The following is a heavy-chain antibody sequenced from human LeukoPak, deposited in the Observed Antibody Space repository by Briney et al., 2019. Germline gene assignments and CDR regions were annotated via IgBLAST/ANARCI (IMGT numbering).Heavy chain of an antibody. CDR3: ARGPGREHEAYFDY. Sequence: KPSETLSLTCAVSGGSISSGGYSWSWIRQPPGKGLEWIGYIYHSGSTYYNPSLKSRVTVSVDRSKNQFSLKLSSVTAADTAVYYCARGPGREHEAYFDYWGQGTLVTVSS. CDR2: IYHSGST. CDR1: GGSISSGGYS. V-gene: IGHV4-30-2*01. J-gene: IGHJ4*02. D-gene: IGHD1-26*01.